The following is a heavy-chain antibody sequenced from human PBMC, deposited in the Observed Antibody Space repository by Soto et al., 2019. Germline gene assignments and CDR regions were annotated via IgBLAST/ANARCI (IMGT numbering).Heavy chain of an antibody. CDR2: IWYDGNNK. CDR1: GFTFSNYG. Sequence: PVGSLRLSCAASGFTFSNYGMHWVRQAPGKGLEWVAVIWYDGNNKYYADSVKGRFTISRDNSKNTLYLQMNSLRAEDTAVYYCARRDYSNYYYYYYGMDVWGQGTTVTVSS. V-gene: IGHV3-33*01. J-gene: IGHJ6*02. CDR3: ARRDYSNYYYYYYGMDV. D-gene: IGHD4-4*01.